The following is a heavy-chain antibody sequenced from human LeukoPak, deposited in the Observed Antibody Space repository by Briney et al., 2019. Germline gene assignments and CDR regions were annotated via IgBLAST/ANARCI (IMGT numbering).Heavy chain of an antibody. Sequence: GGSLRLSCAASGFTFSSYAMHWVRQAPGKGREGVAVISYDGSNKYYADSVKGRFTISRDNSKNTLYLQMNSLRAEDTAMYYCAREEVAVAGLDYWGQGALVTVSS. CDR2: ISYDGSNK. D-gene: IGHD6-19*01. CDR1: GFTFSSYA. CDR3: AREEVAVAGLDY. V-gene: IGHV3-30-3*01. J-gene: IGHJ4*02.